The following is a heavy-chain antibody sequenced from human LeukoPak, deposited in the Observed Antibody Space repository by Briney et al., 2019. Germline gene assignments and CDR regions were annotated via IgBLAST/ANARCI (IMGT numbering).Heavy chain of an antibody. V-gene: IGHV1-69*15. J-gene: IGHJ4*02. CDR2: IFPIFATA. CDR3: ARESGSYEAYLDH. CDR1: GGTFSSYA. Sequence: GASVKVSCKASGGTFSSYAISWVRQAPGQGLEWMGRIFPIFATANYAQKFQGRVTITADESTSTAYMELSSPRSEDTAVYYCARESGSYEAYLDHWGQGTLVTVSS. D-gene: IGHD1-26*01.